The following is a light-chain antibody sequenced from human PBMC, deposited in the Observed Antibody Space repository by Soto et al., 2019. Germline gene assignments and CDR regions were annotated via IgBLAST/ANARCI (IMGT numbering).Light chain of an antibody. CDR1: NIGSKN. Sequence: SYELTQPLSVSVALGQTARITCGGNNIGSKNVHWYKQKPVQAPVLVIYRDSNRPSGIPERFSGSNSGNTATLTISRAQAGDEADYYCQVWDSSTGVFGGGTKLTVL. V-gene: IGLV3-9*01. CDR2: RDS. J-gene: IGLJ3*02. CDR3: QVWDSSTGV.